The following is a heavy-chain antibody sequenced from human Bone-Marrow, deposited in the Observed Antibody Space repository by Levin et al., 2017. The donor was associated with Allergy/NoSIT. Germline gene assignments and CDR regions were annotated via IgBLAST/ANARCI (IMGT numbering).Heavy chain of an antibody. V-gene: IGHV4-34*01. D-gene: IGHD5-18*01. CDR1: GGSFRGYY. J-gene: IGHJ6*02. CDR2: INHSGST. CDR3: ARGGYQVYYYYGMDV. Sequence: SQTLSLTCAVYGGSFRGYYWSWIRQPPGKGLEWIGEINHSGSTNYNPSLKSRVTISVDTSKNQFSLKLSSVTAADTAVYYCARGGYQVYYYYGMDVWGQGTTVTVSS.